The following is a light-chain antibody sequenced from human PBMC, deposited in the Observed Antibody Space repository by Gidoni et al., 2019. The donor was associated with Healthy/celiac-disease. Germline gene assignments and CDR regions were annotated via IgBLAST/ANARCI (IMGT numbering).Light chain of an antibody. CDR2: LGS. CDR3: MQALQTPFT. Sequence: DIVMTQSPLSLPVTPGEPASISCRSSQNLLHSNGYNYLDWYLQKPGQSPQLLIYLGSNRASGVPDRFSGSGSGTDFTLKISRVEAEDAGVYYCMQALQTPFTFGPGTKVDIK. J-gene: IGKJ3*01. CDR1: QNLLHSNGYNY. V-gene: IGKV2-28*01.